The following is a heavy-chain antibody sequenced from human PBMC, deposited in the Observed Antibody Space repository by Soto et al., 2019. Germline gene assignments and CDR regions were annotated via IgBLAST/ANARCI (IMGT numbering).Heavy chain of an antibody. D-gene: IGHD5-18*01. Sequence: GGSLRLSCASSGFTFDDYAMHWVRQAPGKGLEWVSGISWNSGIIDYADSVKGRFTISRDNAKNSLYLQMNSLRAEDTALYYCAKGYSYGVLEPLGYWGQGTLVTVSS. J-gene: IGHJ4*02. CDR3: AKGYSYGVLEPLGY. CDR1: GFTFDDYA. V-gene: IGHV3-9*01. CDR2: ISWNSGII.